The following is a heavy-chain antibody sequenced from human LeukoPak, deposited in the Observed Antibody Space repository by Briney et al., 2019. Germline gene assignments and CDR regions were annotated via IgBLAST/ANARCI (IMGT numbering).Heavy chain of an antibody. D-gene: IGHD3-22*01. CDR2: IIPIFGTA. J-gene: IGHJ3*02. CDR1: GGTFSSYA. CDR3: AREDPNYYDSSGYGPYAFDI. V-gene: IGHV1-69*01. Sequence: SVKVSCKASGGTFSSYAISWVRQAPGQGLEWMGGIIPIFGTANYTQKFQGRVTITEDESTSTAYMELSSLRSEDTAVYYCAREDPNYYDSSGYGPYAFDIWGQGTMVTVSS.